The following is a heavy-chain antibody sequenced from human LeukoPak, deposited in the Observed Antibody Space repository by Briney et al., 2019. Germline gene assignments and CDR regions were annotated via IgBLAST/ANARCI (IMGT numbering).Heavy chain of an antibody. D-gene: IGHD1-14*01. CDR2: YTGDAHYNPT. CDR3: ARDSAPVRTSWYFDL. V-gene: IGHV4-59*11. CDR1: GGSFSSHY. J-gene: IGHJ2*01. Sequence: SETLSLTCTVSGGSFSSHYWTWIRHPPGKALEWIGYYTGDAHYNPTKYHPFLRSRATISLDTSTNQFSLKLSSVTAADTAVYYCARDSAPVRTSWYFDLWGRGTLVTVSS.